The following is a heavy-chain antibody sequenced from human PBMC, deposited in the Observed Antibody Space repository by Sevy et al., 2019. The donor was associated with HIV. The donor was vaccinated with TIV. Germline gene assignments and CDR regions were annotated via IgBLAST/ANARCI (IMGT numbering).Heavy chain of an antibody. J-gene: IGHJ6*02. CDR3: ARTPVVAAQKHYYYYYGMYV. D-gene: IGHD2-15*01. V-gene: IGHV3-33*01. CDR1: GFTFSSYG. Sequence: GGSLRLSCAASGFTFSSYGMHWVRQAPGKGLEWVAVIWYDGSKKYYADSVKGRFTNTREKSKKTLYLQMNSLRAEDTAVYYYARTPVVAAQKHYYYYYGMYVWGQGTTVTVSS. CDR2: IWYDGSKK.